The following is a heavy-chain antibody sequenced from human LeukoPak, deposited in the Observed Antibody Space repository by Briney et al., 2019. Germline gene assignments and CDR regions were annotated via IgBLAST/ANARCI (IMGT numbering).Heavy chain of an antibody. J-gene: IGHJ4*02. CDR3: AKATYSSSPPFDY. Sequence: SGGSLRLSCAASGFTFSSYAMHWVRQAPGKGLEWVSGISWNSGSIGYADSVKGRFTISRDNAKNSLYLQMNSLRAEDMALYYCAKATYSSSPPFDYWGQGTLVTVSS. D-gene: IGHD6-13*01. CDR2: ISWNSGSI. V-gene: IGHV3-9*03. CDR1: GFTFSSYA.